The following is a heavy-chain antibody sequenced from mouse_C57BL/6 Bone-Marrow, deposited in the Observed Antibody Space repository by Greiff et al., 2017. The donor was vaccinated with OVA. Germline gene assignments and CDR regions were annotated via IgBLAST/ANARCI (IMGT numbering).Heavy chain of an antibody. CDR1: GYTFTDYE. Sequence: QVQLQQPGAELVRPGASVTLSCKASGYTFTDYEMHWVKQTPVHGLEWIGAIDPDTGGTAYNQKFKGKAILTVDKSSSTAYMELRSLTSEDSAVYSCTRCYSNYDAMDYWGQGTSVTVSA. CDR3: TRCYSNYDAMDY. J-gene: IGHJ4*01. D-gene: IGHD2-5*01. V-gene: IGHV1-15*01. CDR2: IDPDTGGT.